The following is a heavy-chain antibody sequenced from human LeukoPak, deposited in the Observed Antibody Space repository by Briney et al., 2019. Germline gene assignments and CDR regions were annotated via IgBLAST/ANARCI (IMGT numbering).Heavy chain of an antibody. Sequence: ASVKVSCKASGYTFTSYDINWVRQATGQGLEWMGWMNPNSGNTGYAQKFQGRVTITRNTSISTAYMELSSLRSEDTAVYYCARDCSSTSCLGAWGYYYMDVWGKGTTVTVSS. V-gene: IGHV1-8*03. CDR3: ARDCSSTSCLGAWGYYYMDV. CDR1: GYTFTSYD. CDR2: MNPNSGNT. J-gene: IGHJ6*03. D-gene: IGHD2-2*01.